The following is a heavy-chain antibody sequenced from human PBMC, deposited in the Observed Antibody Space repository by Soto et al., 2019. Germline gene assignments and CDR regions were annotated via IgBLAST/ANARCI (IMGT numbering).Heavy chain of an antibody. Sequence: PSETLSLTCAVYGGSFSGYYWSWIRQPPGKGLEWIGEINHSGSTNYNPSLKSRVTISVDTSKNQFSLKLSSVTAADTAVYYCARVGGQQLVRGPFDPWGQGTLVTVSS. CDR3: ARVGGQQLVRGPFDP. CDR2: INHSGST. D-gene: IGHD6-13*01. J-gene: IGHJ5*02. V-gene: IGHV4-34*01. CDR1: GGSFSGYY.